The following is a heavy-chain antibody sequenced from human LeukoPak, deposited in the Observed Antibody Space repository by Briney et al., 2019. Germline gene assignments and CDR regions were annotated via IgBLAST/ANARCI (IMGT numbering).Heavy chain of an antibody. D-gene: IGHD4-17*01. Sequence: GASVKVSCKASGGTFSSYAISWVRQAPGQGLEWMGGIIPIFGTANYAQKFQGRVTMTRDTSTSTVYMELSSLRSEDTAVYYCARDGRNGDYGIDYWGQGTLVTVSS. CDR3: ARDGRNGDYGIDY. V-gene: IGHV1-69*05. J-gene: IGHJ4*02. CDR1: GGTFSSYA. CDR2: IIPIFGTA.